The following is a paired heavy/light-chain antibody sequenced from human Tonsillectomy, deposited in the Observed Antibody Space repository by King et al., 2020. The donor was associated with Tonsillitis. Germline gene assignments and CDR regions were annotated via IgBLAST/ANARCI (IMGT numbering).Light chain of an antibody. CDR2: YDS. CDR3: QVWDSSVDHMGV. J-gene: IGLJ3*02. CDR1: NIGSKN. V-gene: IGLV3-21*01. Sequence: SYVLTQPPSVSVAPGKTARITCGGNNIGSKNVHWYQQKPGQAPVLVISYDSGRPSGIPERFSGSNSVNTATLTISRVEAGDEADYFCQVWDSSVDHMGVFGGGTKLTVL.
Heavy chain of an antibody. CDR1: GFTFSSYG. CDR3: AKDVRLFVLFSAGPFDP. V-gene: IGHV3-30*18. J-gene: IGHJ5*02. CDR2: ISYDGSNK. D-gene: IGHD3-16*01. Sequence: QVQLVESGGGVVQPGRSLRLACAASGFTFSSYGMHWVRQAPGKGLEWVAVISYDGSNKYYADSVKGRFTISRDNSNNTLYLQMNSLRPDDTAVYYCAKDVRLFVLFSAGPFDPWGQGALVTVSS.